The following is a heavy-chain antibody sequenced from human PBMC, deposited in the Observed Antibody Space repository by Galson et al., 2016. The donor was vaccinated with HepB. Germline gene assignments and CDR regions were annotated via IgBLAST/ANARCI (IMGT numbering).Heavy chain of an antibody. Sequence: SLRLSCAASRFSFSNYAICWVRQAPGKGLEWVSSISSGSSYKYYADSLKGRFTVSRDNANNSLYLQIDSLRVDDTAVYYCAILGSGSQFDYWGQGTLVTVSS. J-gene: IGHJ4*01. CDR3: AILGSGSQFDY. CDR2: ISSGSSYK. D-gene: IGHD3-10*01. V-gene: IGHV3-21*01. CDR1: RFSFSNYA.